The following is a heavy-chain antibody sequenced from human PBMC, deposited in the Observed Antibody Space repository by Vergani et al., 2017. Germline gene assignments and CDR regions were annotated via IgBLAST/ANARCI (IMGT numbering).Heavy chain of an antibody. CDR3: ARVGVGYCSGGSCPPDAFDI. CDR1: GYTFTSYG. V-gene: IGHV1-18*01. J-gene: IGHJ3*02. CDR2: ISAYNGNT. Sequence: QVQLVQSGAEVKKPGASVKVSCKASGYTFTSYGISWVRQAPGQGLEWMGWISAYNGNTNYAQKLQGRVTMTTDTSTSTAYMELRSLRSEDTAVYYCARVGVGYCSGGSCPPDAFDIWGQGTMVTVSS. D-gene: IGHD2-15*01.